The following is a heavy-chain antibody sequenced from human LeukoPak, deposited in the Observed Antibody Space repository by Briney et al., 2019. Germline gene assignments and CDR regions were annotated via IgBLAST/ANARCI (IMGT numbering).Heavy chain of an antibody. Sequence: GGSLRLSCAASGFTFSSYAMSWVRQAPGKGLEWVSAISGSGGSTYYADSVKGRFTISRDNSKNTLYLQTNSLRAEDTAVYYCAKDGYSSGWHDYYGMDVWGQGTTVTVSS. D-gene: IGHD6-19*01. CDR3: AKDGYSSGWHDYYGMDV. J-gene: IGHJ6*02. CDR1: GFTFSSYA. CDR2: ISGSGGST. V-gene: IGHV3-23*01.